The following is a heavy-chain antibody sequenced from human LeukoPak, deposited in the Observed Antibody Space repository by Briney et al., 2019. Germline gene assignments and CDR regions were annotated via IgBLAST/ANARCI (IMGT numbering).Heavy chain of an antibody. Sequence: GGSLRLSCAASGFTFSCCGIHWDRQAPGKGLEWVTFVRNDGSDKYYADSVKGRFTISRDNSKNTVYLQMNSLRAEDTAVYYCAKAPRDGGARLLGYYFDYWGQGTLVTVSS. CDR2: VRNDGSDK. V-gene: IGHV3-30*02. D-gene: IGHD3-16*01. CDR1: GFTFSCCG. J-gene: IGHJ4*02. CDR3: AKAPRDGGARLLGYYFDY.